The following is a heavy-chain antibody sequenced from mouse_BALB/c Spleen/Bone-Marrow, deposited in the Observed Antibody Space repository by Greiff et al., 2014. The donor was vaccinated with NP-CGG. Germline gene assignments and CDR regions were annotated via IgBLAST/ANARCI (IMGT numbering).Heavy chain of an antibody. CDR2: IYPGSGNT. D-gene: IGHD1-1*01. CDR3: AKGGYGSSYVRYYAMDY. Sequence: VKLMESGAELARPGASVKLSCKASGYTFTDYYINWVKQRTGQGLEWIGEIYPGSGNTYYNEKFKGQATLTADKSSSTAYMQLSSLTSEDSAVYFCAKGGYGSSYVRYYAMDYWGQGTSVTVSS. J-gene: IGHJ4*01. V-gene: IGHV1-77*01. CDR1: GYTFTDYY.